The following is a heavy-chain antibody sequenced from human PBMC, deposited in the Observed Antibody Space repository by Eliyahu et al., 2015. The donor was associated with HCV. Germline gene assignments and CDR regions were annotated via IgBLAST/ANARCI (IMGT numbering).Heavy chain of an antibody. J-gene: IGHJ4*02. Sequence: QVQLQQWGAGLLKPSETLSLTCAVYGGSFSGYYWTWXRQPPGKGXEWIAEINXSGSTNYNPSLKSRVTISVDTSKNQFSLRLNSVTAADTAVYFCARGEVRSTPVAGTDRYFHYWGQRTLVTVSS. D-gene: IGHD6-19*01. CDR1: GGSFSGYY. V-gene: IGHV4-34*01. CDR2: INXSGST. CDR3: ARGEVRSTPVAGTDRYFHY.